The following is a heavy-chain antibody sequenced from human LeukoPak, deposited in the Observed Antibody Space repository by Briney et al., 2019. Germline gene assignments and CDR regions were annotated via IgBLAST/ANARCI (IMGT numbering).Heavy chain of an antibody. CDR2: IYSGGST. D-gene: IGHD3-10*01. J-gene: IGHJ6*02. Sequence: PGGSLRLSCAASGFTVSSNYMSWVRQAPGKGLEWVSVIYSGGSTYYADSVKGRFTISRDNSKNTLYLQMNSLRAEDTAVYYCARYANSPIWFGGGMDVWGQGTTVTVSS. V-gene: IGHV3-66*01. CDR1: GFTVSSNY. CDR3: ARYANSPIWFGGGMDV.